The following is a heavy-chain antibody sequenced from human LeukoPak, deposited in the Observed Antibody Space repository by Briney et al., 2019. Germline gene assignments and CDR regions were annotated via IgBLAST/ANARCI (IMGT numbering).Heavy chain of an antibody. J-gene: IGHJ4*02. V-gene: IGHV3-30*09. CDR1: GITLSNYA. CDR3: ARGGDYGSGSFRWRHFDY. Sequence: QPGRSLRLSCAASGITLSNYAMHWVRQAPGKGLEWVAVISYDGNNKYHADSVKGRFAISRDNSKNTLYLQMNSLRTEDTAVYSCARGGDYGSGSFRWRHFDYWGQGTLVTVSS. CDR2: ISYDGNNK. D-gene: IGHD3-10*01.